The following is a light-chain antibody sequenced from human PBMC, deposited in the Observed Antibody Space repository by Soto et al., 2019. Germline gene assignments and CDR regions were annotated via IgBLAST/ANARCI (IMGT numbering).Light chain of an antibody. CDR3: CSSAGSSLYV. CDR2: EGT. V-gene: IGLV2-23*01. Sequence: QSALTQPASVSGSPGQSIAISCTGTSSDVGTYDLVSWYQQHPGKAPKLMIYEGTKRPSGVSNRFSGSKSANTASLKISGLQPEDEADYYCCSSAGSSLYVFGSGTKVTVL. CDR1: SSDVGTYDL. J-gene: IGLJ1*01.